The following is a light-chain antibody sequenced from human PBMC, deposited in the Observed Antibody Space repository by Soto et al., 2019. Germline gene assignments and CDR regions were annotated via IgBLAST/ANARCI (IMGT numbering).Light chain of an antibody. CDR3: MQATQSTWT. J-gene: IGKJ1*01. CDR1: QSLVHSDGNTY. Sequence: DIVMTQTPLSSPVTLGQAASISCRSSQSLVHSDGNTYLSWFHQRPGQPPRLLIYKVSDRFSGVPERFSGSGAGTDFTLTISRVAAEDVGLYYCMQATQSTWTFGQGTKVEIK. V-gene: IGKV2-24*01. CDR2: KVS.